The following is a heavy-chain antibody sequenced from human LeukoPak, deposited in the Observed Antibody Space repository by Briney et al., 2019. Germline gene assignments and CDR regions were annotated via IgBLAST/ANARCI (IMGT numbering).Heavy chain of an antibody. CDR1: AFTFSGSA. CDR3: TRPSHSYGTDAFDI. CDR2: IRSKADSYAT. Sequence: SAGSLRLSCAASAFTFSGSAMHWVRQASGKGLEWIGRIRSKADSYATAYAASVKGRFTISRDDSKNTAYLQMNSLKTEDTAVYYCTRPSHSYGTDAFDIWGQGAMVTVSS. D-gene: IGHD1-14*01. J-gene: IGHJ3*02. V-gene: IGHV3-73*01.